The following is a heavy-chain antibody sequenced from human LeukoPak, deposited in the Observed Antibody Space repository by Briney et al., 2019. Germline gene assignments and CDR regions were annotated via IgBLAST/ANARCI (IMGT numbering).Heavy chain of an antibody. CDR1: GFTVSSNY. D-gene: IGHD2-15*01. Sequence: QPGGSLRLSCAASGFTVSSNYMSWVRQAPGKGLEWVSVIYSGGSTYYADSMKGRFTISRDNSKNTLYLQMNSLRAEDTAVYYCARVFAAKLGYYYYYYMDVWGKGTTVTVSS. J-gene: IGHJ6*03. CDR2: IYSGGST. CDR3: ARVFAAKLGYYYYYYMDV. V-gene: IGHV3-66*02.